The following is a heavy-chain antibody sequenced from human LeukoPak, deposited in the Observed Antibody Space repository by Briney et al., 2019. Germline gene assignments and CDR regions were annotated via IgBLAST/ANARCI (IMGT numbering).Heavy chain of an antibody. J-gene: IGHJ4*02. D-gene: IGHD3-10*01. CDR2: IYYSGST. Sequence: SETLSLTCTVSGGSISSYYWSWIRQPPGKGLEWIGYIYYSGSTHYNPSLKSRVTISVDTSKNQFSLKLSSVTAADTAVYYCARHVGNSGSGSYLTYFDYWGQGTLVTVSS. CDR1: GGSISSYY. V-gene: IGHV4-59*08. CDR3: ARHVGNSGSGSYLTYFDY.